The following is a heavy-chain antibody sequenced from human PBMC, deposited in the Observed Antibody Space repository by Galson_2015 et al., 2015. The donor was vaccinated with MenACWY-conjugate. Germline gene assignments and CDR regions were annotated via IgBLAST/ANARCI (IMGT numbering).Heavy chain of an antibody. D-gene: IGHD2-15*01. CDR2: ISDDGSKK. CDR1: GFTFSSFG. V-gene: IGHV3-30*03. CDR3: TTDGCSGGSCYTPGC. J-gene: IGHJ4*02. Sequence: SLRLSCAASGFTFSSFGMHWVRQAPGKRPEWVAVISDDGSKKFYADSLKGRFTISRDNSKNTLYLQVDSLRPEDTALYYCTTDGCSGGSCYTPGCWGQGTLVTVSS.